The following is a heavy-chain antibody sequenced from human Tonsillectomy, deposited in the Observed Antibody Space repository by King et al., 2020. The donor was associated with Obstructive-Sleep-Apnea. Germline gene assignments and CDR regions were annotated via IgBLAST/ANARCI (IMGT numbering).Heavy chain of an antibody. J-gene: IGHJ4*02. D-gene: IGHD3-22*01. CDR1: GFTFDDYA. CDR2: ISWNSDSI. Sequence: EVQLVESGGGLVQPGRSLRLSCAASGFTFDDYAMHWVRQAPGKGLEWVSNISWNSDSIGYADSVKGRFTISRDNAKNSLYLQMNSLRAEDTALYYCAKHSSPYDSSGYYQNWGQGTLVTVSS. CDR3: AKHSSPYDSSGYYQN. V-gene: IGHV3-9*01.